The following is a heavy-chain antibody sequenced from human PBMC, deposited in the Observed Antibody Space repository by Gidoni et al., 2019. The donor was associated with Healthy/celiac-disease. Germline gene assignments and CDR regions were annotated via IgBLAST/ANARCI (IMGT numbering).Heavy chain of an antibody. Sequence: QVQLQESGPGLVTPSETLSLTCTVSGGSIRSYYWSGIRQPPGKGLEWIGYIYYSGSTNYNPSLKSRVTISVDTSKNQFSLKLSSVTAADTAVYYCARRKYYYDSSGYYPNDAFDIWGQGTMVTVSS. V-gene: IGHV4-59*08. J-gene: IGHJ3*02. CDR3: ARRKYYYDSSGYYPNDAFDI. CDR2: IYYSGST. D-gene: IGHD3-22*01. CDR1: GGSIRSYY.